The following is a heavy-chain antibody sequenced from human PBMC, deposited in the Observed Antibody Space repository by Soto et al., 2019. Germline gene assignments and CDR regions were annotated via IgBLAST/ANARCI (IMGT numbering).Heavy chain of an antibody. J-gene: IGHJ6*04. CDR3: ETYVEWYSSGWADYQYGMDV. D-gene: IGHD6-25*01. CDR2: IYYSGST. CDR1: GGSISSYY. Sequence: SETLSLTCTVSGGSISSYYWSWIRQPPGKGLEWIGYIYYSGSTNYNPSLKSRVTISVDTSKNQFSLKLSSVTAADTAVYYCETYVEWYSSGWADYQYGMDVWGKGTTVTVSS. V-gene: IGHV4-59*08.